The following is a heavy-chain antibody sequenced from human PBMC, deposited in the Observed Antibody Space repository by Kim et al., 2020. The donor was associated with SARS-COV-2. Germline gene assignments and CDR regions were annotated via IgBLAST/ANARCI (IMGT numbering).Heavy chain of an antibody. CDR2: IYYSGST. CDR1: GGSISSSSYY. Sequence: SETLSLTCTVSGGSISSSSYYWGWIRQPPGKGLEWIGSIYYSGSTYYNPSLKSRVTISVDTSKNQFSLKLSSVTAADTAVYYCARAKKPNGFDPWGQGTLVTVSS. CDR3: ARAKKPNGFDP. V-gene: IGHV4-39*07. J-gene: IGHJ5*02.